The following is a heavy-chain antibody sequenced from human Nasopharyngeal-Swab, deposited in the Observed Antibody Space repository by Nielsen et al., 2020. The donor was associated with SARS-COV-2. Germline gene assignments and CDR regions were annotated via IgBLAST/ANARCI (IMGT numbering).Heavy chain of an antibody. V-gene: IGHV4-39*07. D-gene: IGHD3-3*01. CDR3: ARDVSDDFWSGYSPKYGMDV. J-gene: IGHJ6*02. CDR2: VYYSGST. CDR1: GGSITFSSYY. Sequence: SETLSLTCTVSGGSITFSSYYWGWIRQPPGKGLEWIGAVYYSGSTYYNPSLKSRVTISVDTSKNQFSLKLSSVTAADTAVYYCARDVSDDFWSGYSPKYGMDVWGQGTTVTVSS.